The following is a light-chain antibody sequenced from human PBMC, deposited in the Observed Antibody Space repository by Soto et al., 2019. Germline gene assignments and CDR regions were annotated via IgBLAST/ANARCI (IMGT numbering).Light chain of an antibody. Sequence: HSALTQAPSGSGSPGQPVSISCTRTSNDVGGYNYVSWYQQHPGKAPKLIIYEVTQRPSGVPDRFSGSKSGNTASLTVSGLQAEDEADYYCTSYAGSNNFYVFGTGTKVTVL. CDR3: TSYAGSNNFYV. CDR1: SNDVGGYNY. J-gene: IGLJ1*01. CDR2: EVT. V-gene: IGLV2-8*01.